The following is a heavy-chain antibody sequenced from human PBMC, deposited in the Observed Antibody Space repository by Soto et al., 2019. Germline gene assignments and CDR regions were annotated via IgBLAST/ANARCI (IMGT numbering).Heavy chain of an antibody. CDR2: IIPILGIA. Sequence: QVQLVQSGAEVKKPGSSVKVSCTASGGTFSSYTISWVRQAPGQGLEWMGRIIPILGIANYAQEFQGRVTITADKSTSTAYMELSSLRSEDTAVYYCATAFGSERINWFDPWGQGTLVTVSS. J-gene: IGHJ5*02. CDR1: GGTFSSYT. V-gene: IGHV1-69*02. CDR3: ATAFGSERINWFDP. D-gene: IGHD3-10*01.